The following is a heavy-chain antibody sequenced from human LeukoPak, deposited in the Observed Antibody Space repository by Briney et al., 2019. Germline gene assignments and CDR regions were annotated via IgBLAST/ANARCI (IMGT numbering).Heavy chain of an antibody. Sequence: PGGSLRLSCAASGFTFSSYAMSWVRQAPGKGLEWVSAISGSGGSTYYADSVKGRFTISRDNSKNTLYLQMNSLRAEDTAVYYCAKGGDCSSTSCYTHYYYYGMDVWGQGTTVTVSS. V-gene: IGHV3-23*01. CDR2: ISGSGGST. CDR3: AKGGDCSSTSCYTHYYYYGMDV. J-gene: IGHJ6*02. CDR1: GFTFSSYA. D-gene: IGHD2-2*02.